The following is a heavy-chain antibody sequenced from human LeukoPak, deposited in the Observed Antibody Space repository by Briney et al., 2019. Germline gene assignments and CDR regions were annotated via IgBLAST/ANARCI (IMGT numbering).Heavy chain of an antibody. V-gene: IGHV3-23*01. Sequence: TGGSLRLSCAASGFTFSSYAMSWVRQAPGKGLEWVSAISGSGGSTYYANSVKGRFTISRDNAKNSLYLQMNSLRAEDTAVYYCARPGRADAFDIWGQGTMVTVSS. CDR2: ISGSGGST. CDR1: GFTFSSYA. CDR3: ARPGRADAFDI. J-gene: IGHJ3*02.